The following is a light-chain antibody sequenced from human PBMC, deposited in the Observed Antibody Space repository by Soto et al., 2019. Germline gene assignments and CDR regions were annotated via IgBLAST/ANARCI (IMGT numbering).Light chain of an antibody. V-gene: IGKV1-33*01. Sequence: DIQMTQSPSSLSASVGDRVTIACQANQDIGNYLNWYQQKPGKAPRLLIYDASNLEIGVPSRFSGSGSGTDFTFTISNLQPEDIATYYCQQYDTTPPYTFGQGTKVELK. CDR1: QDIGNY. CDR3: QQYDTTPPYT. J-gene: IGKJ2*01. CDR2: DAS.